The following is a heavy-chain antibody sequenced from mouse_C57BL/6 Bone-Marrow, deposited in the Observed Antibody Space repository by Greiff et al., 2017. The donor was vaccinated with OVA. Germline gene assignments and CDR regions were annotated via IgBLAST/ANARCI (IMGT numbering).Heavy chain of an antibody. J-gene: IGHJ4*01. V-gene: IGHV1-80*01. CDR1: GYAFSSYW. CDR2: IYPGDGDT. CDR3: ARRGYQPDYYAMDY. D-gene: IGHD2-14*01. Sequence: QVQLQQSGAELVKPGASVKISCKASGYAFSSYWMNWVKQRPGKGLELIGQIYPGDGDTNYNGKFKGKATLTADKSSSTAYMQLSSLTSEDSAVYFCARRGYQPDYYAMDYWGQGTSVTVSS.